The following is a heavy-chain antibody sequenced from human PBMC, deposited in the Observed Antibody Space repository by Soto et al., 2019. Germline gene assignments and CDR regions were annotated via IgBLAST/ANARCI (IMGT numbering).Heavy chain of an antibody. V-gene: IGHV3-30*04. CDR2: ISYDGNNK. Sequence: PGVSLRLSCAASGFIFSNYVIHWVRQAPGKGLEWVATISYDGNNKYYADSVKGRFTISRDNSKKTLYLQISSLRPDDTAVYYCARSGMFCSGSRCLSAYDGMDVWGHGTTVTVSS. D-gene: IGHD2-15*01. CDR1: GFIFSNYV. J-gene: IGHJ6*02. CDR3: ARSGMFCSGSRCLSAYDGMDV.